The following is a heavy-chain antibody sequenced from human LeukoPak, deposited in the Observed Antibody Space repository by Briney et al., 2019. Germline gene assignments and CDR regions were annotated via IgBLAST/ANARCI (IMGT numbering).Heavy chain of an antibody. CDR3: GRDYQYAFDH. CDR2: IGIDSGNT. CDR1: GFTFSDYS. J-gene: IGHJ4*02. D-gene: IGHD2-2*01. V-gene: IGHV3-48*01. Sequence: GGSLRLSCASSGFTFSDYSMKWVRQAPGKGLEWISDIGIDSGNTNCADSVKGRFTISGDKARNSLYLQMNRLRVEDTAVYYCGRDYQYAFDHWGQGTLVTVSS.